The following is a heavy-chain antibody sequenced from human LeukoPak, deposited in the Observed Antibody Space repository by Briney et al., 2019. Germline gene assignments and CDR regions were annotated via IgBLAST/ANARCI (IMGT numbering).Heavy chain of an antibody. Sequence: GSSLRLSCAASGLSFSSYAMHWVRQAPGKGLEWVAVISYDGTEKYYGDSVKGRFTISRDNSKNTLYLQMNSLRAEDTALYYCARDGHGVPLDYWGQGTLVTVSP. CDR2: ISYDGTEK. CDR1: GLSFSSYA. CDR3: ARDGHGVPLDY. V-gene: IGHV3-30-3*01. J-gene: IGHJ4*02. D-gene: IGHD4-17*01.